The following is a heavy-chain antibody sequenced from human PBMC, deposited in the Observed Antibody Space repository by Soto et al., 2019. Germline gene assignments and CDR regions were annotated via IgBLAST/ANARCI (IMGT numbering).Heavy chain of an antibody. CDR1: GFTFSTYA. V-gene: IGHV3-23*01. J-gene: IGHJ4*02. Sequence: EVQLLESGGGLVQPGGSLRLSCAASGFTFSTYAMNWVRQAPGKGLEWVSGISGSGDSTYYADSVKGRFTVSRDNSKNTLYLQMNSLRGEDTAVFYCAKERSSGWSFDYWVQGTLVTVSP. CDR3: AKERSSGWSFDY. D-gene: IGHD6-19*01. CDR2: ISGSGDST.